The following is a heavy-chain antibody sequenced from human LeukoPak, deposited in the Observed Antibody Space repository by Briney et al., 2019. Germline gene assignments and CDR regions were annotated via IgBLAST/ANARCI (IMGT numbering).Heavy chain of an antibody. V-gene: IGHV3-7*01. CDR2: IKQDGSEK. J-gene: IGHJ1*01. CDR3: ARDRDCSSTSCYIRAEYFQH. Sequence: GGSLRLSCAGSGFTFSSYDMSWVRQAPGKGLEWVANIKQDGSEKYYVDSVKGRFTISRDNAKNSLYLQMNSLRAEDTAVYYCARDRDCSSTSCYIRAEYFQHWGQGTLVTVSS. CDR1: GFTFSSYD. D-gene: IGHD2-2*02.